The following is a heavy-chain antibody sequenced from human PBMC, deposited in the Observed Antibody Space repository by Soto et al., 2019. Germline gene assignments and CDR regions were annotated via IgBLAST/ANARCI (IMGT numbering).Heavy chain of an antibody. D-gene: IGHD2-2*01. V-gene: IGHV1-2*02. CDR2: INPNSGGT. Sequence: ASVKVSCKASGYTFTGYYMHWVRQATGQGLEWMGWINPNSGGTNYAQKFQGRVTMTRDTSISTAYMELGRLRADDTAVYYCARDPGDIVVVPAAQYYYYGMDVWGQGTTVTVSS. CDR3: ARDPGDIVVVPAAQYYYYGMDV. J-gene: IGHJ6*02. CDR1: GYTFTGYY.